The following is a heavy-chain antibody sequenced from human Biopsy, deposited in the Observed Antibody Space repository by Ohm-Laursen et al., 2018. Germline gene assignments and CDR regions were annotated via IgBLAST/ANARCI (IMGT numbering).Heavy chain of an antibody. Sequence: SETLSLTCSVSGGSISSRNHYWGWLRQPPGKGLEWIGHVYYSGSTFSNSSLESRVTVSVDTSKNQFHLRLTSMSASDTAVYYCARHSLDDFWSGAHYYFDYWGLGTLVTVSS. J-gene: IGHJ4*02. CDR2: VYYSGST. CDR1: GGSISSRNHY. D-gene: IGHD3-3*01. V-gene: IGHV4-39*01. CDR3: ARHSLDDFWSGAHYYFDY.